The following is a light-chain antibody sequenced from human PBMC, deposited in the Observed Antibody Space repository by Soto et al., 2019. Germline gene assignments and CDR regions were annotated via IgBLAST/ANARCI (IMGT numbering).Light chain of an antibody. CDR2: GAS. V-gene: IGKV3-20*01. CDR3: QQYSSLWT. J-gene: IGKJ1*01. CDR1: QSVSNNY. Sequence: EIVLTQSPGTLSLSPGERATLSCRTSQSVSNNYLAWYQQKPGQAPRLLIYGASSMATGIPDRFSGSGSGTVFTLSISRLEPEDSAVYYCQQYSSLWTFVQGTKVDIK.